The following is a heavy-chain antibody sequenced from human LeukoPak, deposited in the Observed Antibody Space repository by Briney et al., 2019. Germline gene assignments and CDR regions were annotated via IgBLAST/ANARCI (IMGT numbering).Heavy chain of an antibody. CDR3: TRGVVPAANFDY. J-gene: IGHJ4*02. Sequence: PSETLSLTCTVSGGSISSGGCYWSWIRQPPGKGLEWIGYIYHSGSTYYNPSLKSRVTISVDRSKNQLSLKLSSVTAADTAVYYCTRGVVPAANFDYWGQGTLVTVSS. CDR1: GGSISSGGCY. V-gene: IGHV4-30-2*01. D-gene: IGHD2-2*01. CDR2: IYHSGST.